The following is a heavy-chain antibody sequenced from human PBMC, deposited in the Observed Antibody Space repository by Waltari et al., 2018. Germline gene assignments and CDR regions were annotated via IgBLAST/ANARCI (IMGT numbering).Heavy chain of an antibody. Sequence: EVQLVESGGGLVQPGGSLRLSCAASGFTFSNYAMNWVRQAPGKGLEWVSAISGSDDSYYADSGRGRFTISRDNSKNTLFLQMNSLRADDTAVYYCASRYGWPSNDYWGQGTLVTVSS. CDR2: ISGSDDS. CDR1: GFTFSNYA. J-gene: IGHJ4*02. V-gene: IGHV3-23*04. D-gene: IGHD5-18*01. CDR3: ASRYGWPSNDY.